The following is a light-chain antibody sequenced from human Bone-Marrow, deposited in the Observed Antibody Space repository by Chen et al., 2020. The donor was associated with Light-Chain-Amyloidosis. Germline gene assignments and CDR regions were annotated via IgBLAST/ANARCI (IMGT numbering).Light chain of an antibody. CDR2: DVD. V-gene: IGLV2-11*01. CDR3: SSYAGADNLFV. J-gene: IGLJ1*01. Sequence: QSALTQPRSVSGSPGQTVTISCTGTSSDVGAYNYVSWYQQHSGEAPKFIIYDVDKRPSGVTDRFAGSKSGNPASLTISGLQPEDDADYYCSSYAGADNLFVFGRGASVTVL. CDR1: SSDVGAYNY.